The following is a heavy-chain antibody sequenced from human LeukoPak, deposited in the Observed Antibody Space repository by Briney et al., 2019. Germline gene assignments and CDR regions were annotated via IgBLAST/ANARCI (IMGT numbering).Heavy chain of an antibody. D-gene: IGHD1-26*01. CDR3: AREEYSGSYYNWFDP. Sequence: ASVKVSCKASGYTFTGYYKHWVRQAPGQGLEWMGRINPNSGGTNYAQKFQGRVTMTRDTSISTAYMELSRLRSDDTAVYYCAREEYSGSYYNWFDPWGQGTLVTVSS. J-gene: IGHJ5*02. CDR1: GYTFTGYY. V-gene: IGHV1-2*06. CDR2: INPNSGGT.